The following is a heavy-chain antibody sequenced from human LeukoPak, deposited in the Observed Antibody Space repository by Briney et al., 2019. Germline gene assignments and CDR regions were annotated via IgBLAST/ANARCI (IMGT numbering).Heavy chain of an antibody. CDR1: GFTVITND. Sequence: AGGSLRLSCAASGFTVITNDMTWVRQAPGKGLEWVSVLYSDGNTKYADSVQGRFTISRDNSKNTLYLQMNSLRAEDTAVYYCARARWGSGYYYYYMDVWGKGTTVIVSS. CDR3: ARARWGSGYYYYYMDV. CDR2: LYSDGNT. V-gene: IGHV3-53*01. J-gene: IGHJ6*03. D-gene: IGHD7-27*01.